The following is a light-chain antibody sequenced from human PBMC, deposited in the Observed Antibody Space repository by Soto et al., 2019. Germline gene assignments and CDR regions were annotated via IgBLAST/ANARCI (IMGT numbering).Light chain of an antibody. CDR1: SSKIGINT. V-gene: IGLV1-44*01. Sequence: QSVLTQPPSASGTPGQRVTISCSGSSSKIGINTVNWYQQLPGTAPKLLIYSNNQRPSGVPDRFSGSKSGTSASLAISGLQSEDEADYYCAAWDDSLIGYVFGAGTKVTVL. J-gene: IGLJ1*01. CDR2: SNN. CDR3: AAWDDSLIGYV.